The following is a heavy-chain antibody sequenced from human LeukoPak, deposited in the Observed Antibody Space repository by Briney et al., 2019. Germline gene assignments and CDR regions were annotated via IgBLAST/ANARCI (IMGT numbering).Heavy chain of an antibody. CDR1: GGTFSSYA. V-gene: IGHV1-69*13. Sequence: SVKVSCKASGGTFSSYAISWVRQAPGQGLEWMGGIIPIFGTANYAQKFQGRVTITADESTSTAYMELSSLRSEDTAVYYCARATTYYYDSSGRMGWFDPWGQGTLVTVSS. CDR2: IIPIFGTA. D-gene: IGHD3-22*01. J-gene: IGHJ5*02. CDR3: ARATTYYYDSSGRMGWFDP.